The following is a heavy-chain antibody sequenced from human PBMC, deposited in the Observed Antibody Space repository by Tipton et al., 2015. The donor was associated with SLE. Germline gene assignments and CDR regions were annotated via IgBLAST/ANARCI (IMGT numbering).Heavy chain of an antibody. V-gene: IGHV4-34*01. CDR3: ARDRFGNDAFDI. D-gene: IGHD3-16*01. Sequence: TLSLTCAVYGGSFSGYYWSWIRQPPGKGLEWIGEINHSGSTNYNPSLKSRVTISVDTSKNQFSLKLSSVTAADTAVYYCARDRFGNDAFDIWGQGTMVTVSS. CDR1: GGSFSGYY. J-gene: IGHJ3*02. CDR2: INHSGST.